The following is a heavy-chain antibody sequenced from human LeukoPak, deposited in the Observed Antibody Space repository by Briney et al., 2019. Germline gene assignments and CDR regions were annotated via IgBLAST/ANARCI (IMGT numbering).Heavy chain of an antibody. J-gene: IGHJ3*01. D-gene: IGHD3-16*01. CDR2: VYWDDDR. CDR1: GFSLTTPTVG. CDR3: AHIMITYGGVTAQDAFDV. V-gene: IGHV2-5*02. Sequence: SGPTLVRPTQTLTVTCTFSGFSLTTPTVGVARIRQAPGKALEWLAVVYWDDDRRYSPSLRSRLTITKDTSKNQVVLTMTNMDPVDTGTYYCAHIMITYGGVTAQDAFDVWGQGAMVTV.